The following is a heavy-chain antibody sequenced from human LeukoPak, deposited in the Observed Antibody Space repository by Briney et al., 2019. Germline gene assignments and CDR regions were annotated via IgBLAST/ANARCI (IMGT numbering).Heavy chain of an antibody. CDR3: TSHYYDSSGYYWDYFDY. D-gene: IGHD3-22*01. Sequence: GGSLRLSCTASGFTFGDYAMSWVRQAPGKGLEWVGFIRSKAYGGTTEYAASVKGRFTISRDDSKSIAYLQMNSLKTEDTAVYYCTSHYYDSSGYYWDYFDYWGQGTLVTVSS. V-gene: IGHV3-49*04. CDR1: GFTFGDYA. J-gene: IGHJ4*02. CDR2: IRSKAYGGTT.